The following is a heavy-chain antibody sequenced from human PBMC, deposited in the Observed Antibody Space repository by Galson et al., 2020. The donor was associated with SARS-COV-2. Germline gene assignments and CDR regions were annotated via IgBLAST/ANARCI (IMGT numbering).Heavy chain of an antibody. V-gene: IGHV3-33*01. J-gene: IGHJ6*02. CDR2: IWYDGSNK. CDR1: GFTFSSYG. D-gene: IGHD1-26*01. CDR3: AREGIVGATSGMDG. Sequence: TGGSLRLSCAASGFTFSSYGMHWVRQAPGKGLEWVAVIWYDGSNKYYADSVKGRFTISRDNSKNTLYLQMNSLRAEDTAVYYCAREGIVGATSGMDGCGQGTTVTVSS.